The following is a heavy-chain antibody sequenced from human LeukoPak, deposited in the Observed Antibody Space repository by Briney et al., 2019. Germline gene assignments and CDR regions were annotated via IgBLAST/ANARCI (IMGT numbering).Heavy chain of an antibody. CDR3: AKDRSVAVALYYFDY. V-gene: IGHV3-30*02. CDR1: GFTFSSYG. D-gene: IGHD6-19*01. CDR2: IRYDGSNK. J-gene: IGHJ4*02. Sequence: GGSLRLSCAASGFTFSSYGMHWVRQAPGKGLEWVAFIRYDGSNKYYADSVKGRFTISRDNSKNTLYLQMNSLRAEDTAVYYCAKDRSVAVALYYFDYWGQGTLVTVSS.